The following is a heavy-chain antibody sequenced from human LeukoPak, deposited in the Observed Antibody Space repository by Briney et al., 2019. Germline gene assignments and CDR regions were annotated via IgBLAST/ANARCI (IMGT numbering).Heavy chain of an antibody. CDR3: ATDRLEIYALHI. CDR1: GYSHSDLS. CDR2: FEPEEGAHGET. J-gene: IGHJ3*02. D-gene: IGHD1-1*01. V-gene: IGHV1-24*01. Sequence: ASVRVSCRVSGYSHSDLSIHWVRHVAAKGLEWMGGFEPEEGAHGETIFAQKFEDRLTLTEDTSADTAYMELVRLTSEDTAVYYCATDRLEIYALHIWGQETAVTVSS.